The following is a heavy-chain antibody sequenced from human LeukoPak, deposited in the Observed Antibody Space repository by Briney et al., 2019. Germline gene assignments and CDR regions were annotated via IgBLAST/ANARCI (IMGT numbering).Heavy chain of an antibody. J-gene: IGHJ4*02. CDR2: INHSGST. V-gene: IGHV4-39*07. D-gene: IGHD5-24*01. Sequence: SETLSLTCTVSGGSISNSYYYWGWTRQPPGEALEWIGEINHSGSTNYNPSLKSRVTISVDTSKNQFSLKLSSVTAADTAVYYCARGRRWLQVGYFDYWGQGTLVTVSS. CDR3: ARGRRWLQVGYFDY. CDR1: GGSISNSYYY.